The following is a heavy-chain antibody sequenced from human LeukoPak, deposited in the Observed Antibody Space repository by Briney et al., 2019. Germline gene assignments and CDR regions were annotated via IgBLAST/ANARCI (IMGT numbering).Heavy chain of an antibody. CDR2: ISGSGGST. CDR3: AKASLVVTASPLDY. V-gene: IGHV3-23*01. Sequence: GGSLRLSCEASGFTFSSYAVSWARQAPGKGLEWVSGISGSGGSTYYADSVKGRFTISRDNSKNTLYLQMNSLRVEDTAVYYCAKASLVVTASPLDYWGQGTQVTVSS. CDR1: GFTFSSYA. D-gene: IGHD2-21*02. J-gene: IGHJ4*02.